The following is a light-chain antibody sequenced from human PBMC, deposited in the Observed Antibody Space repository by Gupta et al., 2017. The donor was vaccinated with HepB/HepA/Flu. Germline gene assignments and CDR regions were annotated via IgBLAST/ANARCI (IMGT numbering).Light chain of an antibody. CDR3: QQYGNSPLT. J-gene: IGKJ4*01. Sequence: EIVLTQSPGTLSLSPGERATLSCRASQSVSSSYLAWYQQKPGQAPRLLIYGASSRATGIPDRFSGSGSGTDFTLTIIRLEPEDFAVYYCQQYGNSPLTFGGGTXVEIK. CDR2: GAS. V-gene: IGKV3-20*01. CDR1: QSVSSSY.